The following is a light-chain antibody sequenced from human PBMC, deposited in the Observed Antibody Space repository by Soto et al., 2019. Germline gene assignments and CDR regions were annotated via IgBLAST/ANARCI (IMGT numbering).Light chain of an antibody. CDR1: QSVSSY. V-gene: IGKV3-20*01. Sequence: EIVVTQSPATLSLSPGERATLSCRASQSVSSYLAWYQQKPGQAPRLLIYDASNRATGIPARFSGSGSGTDFTLTISRLEPEDFAVYHCQQYGSSPTTFGQGTKVDIK. CDR3: QQYGSSPTT. J-gene: IGKJ1*01. CDR2: DAS.